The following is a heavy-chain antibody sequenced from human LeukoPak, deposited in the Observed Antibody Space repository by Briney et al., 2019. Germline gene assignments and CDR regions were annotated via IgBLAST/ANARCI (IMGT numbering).Heavy chain of an antibody. CDR1: GFTFSSYW. Sequence: PGGSLRLSCAASGFTFSSYWMHWVRQAPGQGLVWVSRLNGDGRTTTYADSVKGRFTISRDNAMNTLYLQMDSLRAEDTAVYYCARDRTEGYSYSGPPKYWGQGTAVTVSS. V-gene: IGHV3-74*01. J-gene: IGHJ4*02. CDR2: LNGDGRTT. CDR3: ARDRTEGYSYSGPPKY. D-gene: IGHD1-26*01.